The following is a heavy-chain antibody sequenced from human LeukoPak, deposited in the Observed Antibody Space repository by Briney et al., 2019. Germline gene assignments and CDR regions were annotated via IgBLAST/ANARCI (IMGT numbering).Heavy chain of an antibody. V-gene: IGHV4-4*07. J-gene: IGHJ3*02. Sequence: KPSETLSLTCTVSGGSISSFYWSWIRQAAGKGLEWIGRIYNSGNTNYNPSLKSRVAMFVDTSKSQFSLKLNSVTAADTAVYYCARGAVTVLWDAFGIWGQGTKVTVSS. CDR1: GGSISSFY. CDR3: ARGAVTVLWDAFGI. CDR2: IYNSGNT. D-gene: IGHD4-17*01.